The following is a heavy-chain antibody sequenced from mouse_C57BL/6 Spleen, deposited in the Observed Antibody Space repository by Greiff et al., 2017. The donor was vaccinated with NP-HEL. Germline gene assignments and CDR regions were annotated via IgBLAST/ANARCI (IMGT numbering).Heavy chain of an antibody. CDR1: GFTFSSYA. D-gene: IGHD2-1*01. CDR3: TRDQRGYGNYGYFDV. V-gene: IGHV5-9-1*02. CDR2: ISSGGDYI. Sequence: EVQLVESGEGLVKPGGSLKLSCAASGFTFSSYAMSWVRQTPEKRLEWVAYISSGGDYIYYADTVKGRFTIYRDNARNTLYLQMSSLKSEDTAMYYCTRDQRGYGNYGYFDVWGTGTTVTVSS. J-gene: IGHJ1*03.